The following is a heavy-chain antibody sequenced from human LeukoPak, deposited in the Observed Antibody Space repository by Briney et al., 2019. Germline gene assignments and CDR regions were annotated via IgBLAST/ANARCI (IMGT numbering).Heavy chain of an antibody. J-gene: IGHJ4*02. D-gene: IGHD2-8*01. CDR2: IWYDGSNK. V-gene: IGHV3-33*01. CDR1: GFTFSSYG. CDR3: ARDRGGGIGGVVLMVYASPLDY. Sequence: GGSLRLSCAASGFTFSSYGMHWVRQAPGKGLEWVAVIWYDGSNKYYADSVKGRFTTSRDNSKNTLYLQMNSLRAEDTAVYYCARDRGGGIGGVVLMVYASPLDYWGQGTLVTVSS.